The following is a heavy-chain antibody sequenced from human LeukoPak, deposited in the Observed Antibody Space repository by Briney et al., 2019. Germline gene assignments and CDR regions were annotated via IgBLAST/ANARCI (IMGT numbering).Heavy chain of an antibody. D-gene: IGHD3-10*01. Sequence: SETLSLTCTVSGYSISSGYYWGWIRQPPGKGLEWIGEINHSGSTSYNPSLKSRVTISVDTSKNQFSLKLSSVTAADTAVYYCARKTYYYGSGSLGNWGQGTLVTVSS. V-gene: IGHV4-38-2*02. J-gene: IGHJ4*02. CDR2: INHSGST. CDR3: ARKTYYYGSGSLGN. CDR1: GYSISSGYY.